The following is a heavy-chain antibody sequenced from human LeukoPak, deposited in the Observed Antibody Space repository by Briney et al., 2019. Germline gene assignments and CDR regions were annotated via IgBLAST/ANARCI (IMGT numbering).Heavy chain of an antibody. CDR1: GFTFSSYG. J-gene: IGHJ6*03. CDR2: ISYDGSKK. V-gene: IGHV3-30*19. D-gene: IGHD6-13*01. CDR3: ARDGDSSSWKTYSYYYMDV. Sequence: GGSLRLSCAASGFTFSSYGMHWVRQAPGKGLEWVAVISYDGSKKYYADSVKGRFTISRDNSKYTLYLQMNSLRGEDTAVYYCARDGDSSSWKTYSYYYMDVWGKGTTVTVSS.